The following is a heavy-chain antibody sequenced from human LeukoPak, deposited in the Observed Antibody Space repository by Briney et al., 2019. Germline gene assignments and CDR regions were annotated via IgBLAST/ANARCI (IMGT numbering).Heavy chain of an antibody. CDR3: ARDLEDTPHGLDV. CDR1: GFTFTGLG. Sequence: GRSLRLSCAASGFTFTGLGMHWVRQAPGKGLEWVALIWYDGSNKYYADSVRGRFTISRDNSKNTLSLQMTSLRAEDTAVYFCARDLEDTPHGLDVWGQGTTVTVSS. J-gene: IGHJ6*02. CDR2: IWYDGSNK. D-gene: IGHD5-18*01. V-gene: IGHV3-33*01.